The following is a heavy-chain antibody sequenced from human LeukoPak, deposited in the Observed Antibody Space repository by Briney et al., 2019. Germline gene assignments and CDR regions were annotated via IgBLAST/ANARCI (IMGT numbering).Heavy chain of an antibody. J-gene: IGHJ4*02. CDR3: ARGAYGDK. V-gene: IGHV1-18*01. Sequence: ASVKVSFESSGYTLTSHGIHWMRQPPGQGREWMGWISTQTGNTNYAQKVQGRLTLTTDRSTNTAYMELRGLRSDDTAVYYCARGAYGDKWGQGTMVTVSS. CDR1: GYTLTSHG. CDR2: ISTQTGNT. D-gene: IGHD4-17*01.